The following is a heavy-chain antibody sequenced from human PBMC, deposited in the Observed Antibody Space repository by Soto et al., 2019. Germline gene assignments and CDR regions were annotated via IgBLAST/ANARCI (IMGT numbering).Heavy chain of an antibody. Sequence: QVQLVQSGAEVKKPGASVKVSCKASGYTFTSYGISWVRQAPGQGLEWMGWISAYNGNTNYAQKLQGRVTMTTDTATSTAYMELRSLRSDDTAVYYCARDQQYCSGGSCFNRNYFDYWGQGTLVTVSS. CDR3: ARDQQYCSGGSCFNRNYFDY. V-gene: IGHV1-18*01. CDR2: ISAYNGNT. J-gene: IGHJ4*02. D-gene: IGHD2-15*01. CDR1: GYTFTSYG.